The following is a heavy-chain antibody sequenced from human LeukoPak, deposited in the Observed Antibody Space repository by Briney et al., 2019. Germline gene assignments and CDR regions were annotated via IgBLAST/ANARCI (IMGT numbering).Heavy chain of an antibody. CDR1: GYTFTSYD. J-gene: IGHJ6*03. V-gene: IGHV1-8*01. D-gene: IGHD3-3*01. CDR2: MNPNSGNT. Sequence: GASVKVSCKASGYTFTSYDINWVRQATGQGLEWMGWMNPNSGNTGYAQKFQGSVTMTRNTSISTAYMELSSLRSEDTAVYYCARKYYDFWSGYYHPTTGYYYYMDVWGKGTTVTVSS. CDR3: ARKYYDFWSGYYHPTTGYYYYMDV.